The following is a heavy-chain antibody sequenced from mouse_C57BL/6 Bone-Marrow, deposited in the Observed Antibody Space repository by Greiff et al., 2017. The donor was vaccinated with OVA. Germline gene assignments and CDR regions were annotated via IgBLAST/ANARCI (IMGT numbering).Heavy chain of an antibody. CDR1: GFNIKDYY. J-gene: IGHJ2*01. CDR2: IDPEDGDT. Sequence: EVQRVESGAELVRPGASVKLSCTASGFNIKDYYMHWVKQRPEQGLEWIGRIDPEDGDTEYAPKFQGKATMTADTSSNTAYLQLSSLTSEDTAVYYCTFITTVVPHFDYWGQGTTLTVSS. V-gene: IGHV14-1*01. CDR3: TFITTVVPHFDY. D-gene: IGHD1-1*01.